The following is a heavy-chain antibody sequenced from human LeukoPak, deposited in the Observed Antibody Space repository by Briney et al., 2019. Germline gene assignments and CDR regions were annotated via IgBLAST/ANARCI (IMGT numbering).Heavy chain of an antibody. CDR1: GFTFSSYS. CDR3: ARVGNPSYYDFWSGSYYFDY. D-gene: IGHD3-3*01. CDR2: ISSSSSYI. J-gene: IGHJ4*02. V-gene: IGHV3-21*01. Sequence: PEGSLRLSCAASGFTFSSYSMNWVRQAPGKGLEWVSSISSSSSYIYYADSVKGRFTISRDNAKNSLYVQMNSLRAEDTAVYYCARVGNPSYYDFWSGSYYFDYWGQRTLVTVSS.